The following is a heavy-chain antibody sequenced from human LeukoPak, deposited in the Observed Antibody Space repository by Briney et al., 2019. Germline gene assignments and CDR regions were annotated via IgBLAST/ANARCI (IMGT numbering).Heavy chain of an antibody. CDR3: ARDRGYGYGHFDY. CDR1: GFTFAGYA. V-gene: IGHV3-48*03. CDR2: ISRSGTTI. D-gene: IGHD5-18*01. J-gene: IGHJ4*02. Sequence: GGSLRLSCAASGFTFAGYAMSWVRQAPGKGLEWVSYISRSGTTIHYADSVEGRFTTSRDNAKNSLFLQMNSLRAEDTAVYYCARDRGYGYGHFDYWGQGTLVTVSS.